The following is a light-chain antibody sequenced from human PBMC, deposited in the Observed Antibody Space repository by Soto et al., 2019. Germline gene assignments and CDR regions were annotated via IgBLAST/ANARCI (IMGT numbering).Light chain of an antibody. V-gene: IGKV4-1*01. CDR2: WAS. Sequence: DIVMTQSPDSLAVSLGERATLNCKSSQSILYTSSKRNYLAWYQYKPGQPPKLLVYWASTRESGVPARFSGSGSETHFTLTISSLQAEDVAGYDCHQYYRNHQTFGQGTRVESK. CDR3: HQYYRNHQT. CDR1: QSILYTSSKRNY. J-gene: IGKJ1*01.